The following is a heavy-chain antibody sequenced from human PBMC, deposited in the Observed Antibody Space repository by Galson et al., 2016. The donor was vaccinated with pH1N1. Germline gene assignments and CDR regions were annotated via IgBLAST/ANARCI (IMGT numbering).Heavy chain of an antibody. CDR3: TRDVPFTSFDY. CDR2: IGDAI. V-gene: IGHV3-69-1*01. Sequence: VRQAPGKGLEWVASIGDAIFYADSVRGRFTISRDNAKSTLYLQMNSLRAEDTSIYYCTRDVPFTSFDYWGQGTLVTVSS. J-gene: IGHJ4*02. D-gene: IGHD3-3*02.